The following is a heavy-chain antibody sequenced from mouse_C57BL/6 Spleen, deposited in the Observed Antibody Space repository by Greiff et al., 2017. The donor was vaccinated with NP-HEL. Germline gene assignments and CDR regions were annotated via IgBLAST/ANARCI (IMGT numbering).Heavy chain of an antibody. J-gene: IGHJ2*01. CDR1: GFTFSSYG. Sequence: EVQVVESGGDLVKPGGSLKLSCAASGFTFSSYGMSWVRQTPDKRLEWVATISSGGSYTYYPDSVKGRFTISRDNAKNTQYLQLSSLKSEDTALYDWARQGGTGGGPCYFDYWGQGTTLTVSS. CDR2: ISSGGSYT. V-gene: IGHV5-6*01. CDR3: ARQGGTGGGPCYFDY. D-gene: IGHD4-1*01.